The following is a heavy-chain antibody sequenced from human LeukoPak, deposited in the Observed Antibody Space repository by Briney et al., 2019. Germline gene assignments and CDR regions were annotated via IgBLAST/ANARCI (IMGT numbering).Heavy chain of an antibody. CDR1: DGSISGYY. V-gene: IGHV4-59*01. CDR2: IYYSGGT. Sequence: SETLSLTCTVSDGSISGYYWSWIRQPPGKGLEWIGYIYYSGGTNYNPSLKSRVTISIDTSKNQFSLKLSSVTAADTAVYYCARGGATYHFDYWGQGTLVTVSS. CDR3: ARGGATYHFDY. D-gene: IGHD5-12*01. J-gene: IGHJ4*02.